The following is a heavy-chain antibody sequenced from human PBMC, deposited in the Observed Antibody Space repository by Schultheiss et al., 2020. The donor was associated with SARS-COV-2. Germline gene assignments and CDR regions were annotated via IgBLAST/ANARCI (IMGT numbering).Heavy chain of an antibody. J-gene: IGHJ3*01. CDR3: ARRGAKWELLGACDV. Sequence: GGSLRLSCAASGFTVSPNYMTWVRQAPGKWLEWVSVIYSGDSTYYADSVKGRFTISRDNSRNSLYLQMNSLRTEDTALYYCARRGAKWELLGACDVWGQGTMVTVSS. CDR1: GFTVSPNY. D-gene: IGHD1-26*01. V-gene: IGHV3-53*05. CDR2: IYSGDST.